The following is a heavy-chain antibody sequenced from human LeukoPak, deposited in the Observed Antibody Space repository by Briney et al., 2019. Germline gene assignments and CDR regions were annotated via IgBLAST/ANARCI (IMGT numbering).Heavy chain of an antibody. Sequence: GGSLRLSCAASGFTFSSYSMNWVRQAPGKWLEWVSYISSSSSTIYYADSVKGRFTISRDNAKNSLYLQMNSLRAEDTAVYYCARGSGELLRFLEWLFDYWGQGTLVTVSS. CDR3: ARGSGELLRFLEWLFDY. CDR1: GFTFSSYS. CDR2: ISSSSSTI. J-gene: IGHJ4*02. D-gene: IGHD3-3*01. V-gene: IGHV3-48*01.